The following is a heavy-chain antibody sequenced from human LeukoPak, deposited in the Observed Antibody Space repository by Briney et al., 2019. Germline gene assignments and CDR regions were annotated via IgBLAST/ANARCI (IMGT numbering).Heavy chain of an antibody. V-gene: IGHV4-4*07. J-gene: IGHJ3*02. CDR2: IYTSGST. CDR3: ARVLMQRDAFDI. CDR1: SGSVSSYF. Sequence: SETLSLTCTVSSGSVSSYFWSWIRQPAGKGLEWIGRIYTSGSTNYNPSLKSRVTMSVDTSKNQFSLKLSSVTAADTAVYYCARVLMQRDAFDIWGQGTMVTVSS. D-gene: IGHD3-9*01.